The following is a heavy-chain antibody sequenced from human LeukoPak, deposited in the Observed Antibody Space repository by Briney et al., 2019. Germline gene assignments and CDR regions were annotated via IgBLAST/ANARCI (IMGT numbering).Heavy chain of an antibody. CDR2: ISSSGSVI. CDR3: ARESFYYDSSGAFDI. Sequence: GGSLRLSCAASGFTFSSYEMNWVRQAPGKGLEWVSYISSSGSVIYYADSVKGRFTISRDNPKNSLYLQMNSLRAEDTAVYYCARESFYYDSSGAFDIWGQGTMVTVSS. V-gene: IGHV3-48*03. CDR1: GFTFSSYE. D-gene: IGHD3-22*01. J-gene: IGHJ3*02.